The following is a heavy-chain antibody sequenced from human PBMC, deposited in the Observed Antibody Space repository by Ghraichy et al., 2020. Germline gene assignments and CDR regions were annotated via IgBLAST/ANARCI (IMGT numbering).Heavy chain of an antibody. D-gene: IGHD2-15*01. CDR2: ISGSGGST. CDR3: AKEFSGFCSGGSCWGDYYYGMDV. Sequence: GGSLRLSCAASGFTFSSYAMSWVRQAPGKGLEWVSAISGSGGSTYYADSVKGRFTISRDNSKNTLYLQMNSLRAEDTAVYYCAKEFSGFCSGGSCWGDYYYGMDVWGQGTTVTVSS. CDR1: GFTFSSYA. V-gene: IGHV3-23*01. J-gene: IGHJ6*02.